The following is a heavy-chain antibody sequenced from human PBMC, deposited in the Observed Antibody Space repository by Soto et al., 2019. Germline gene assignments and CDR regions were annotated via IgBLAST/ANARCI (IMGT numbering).Heavy chain of an antibody. CDR2: IRSKAKDYAT. CDR3: STLGEGGSYSGY. D-gene: IGHD3-10*01. J-gene: IGHJ4*02. CDR1: GFTFSGAA. V-gene: IGHV3-73*02. Sequence: EVQLVESGGGLVQPGGSLKLSCAASGFTFSGAAIHWVRQASGKGLEWVGRIRSKAKDYATAYTESVKGRFTISRDDSTYTAYLQMNSLKTADTAMYYFSTLGEGGSYSGYWGQGTLVTVSS.